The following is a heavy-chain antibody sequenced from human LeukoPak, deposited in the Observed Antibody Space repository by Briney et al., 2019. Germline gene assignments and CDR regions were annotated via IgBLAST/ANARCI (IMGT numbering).Heavy chain of an antibody. D-gene: IGHD2-15*01. CDR2: IYYTGST. J-gene: IGHJ3*02. CDR3: ARQRGYWSGDFDI. Sequence: SETLSLTRTVSGGSISSYYWSWIRQPPGKGLEWIGYIYYTGSTNYNPSLKSRVTISLDTSKNQFSLKLSSVTAADTAVYYCARQRGYWSGDFDIWGQGTMVTISS. V-gene: IGHV4-59*01. CDR1: GGSISSYY.